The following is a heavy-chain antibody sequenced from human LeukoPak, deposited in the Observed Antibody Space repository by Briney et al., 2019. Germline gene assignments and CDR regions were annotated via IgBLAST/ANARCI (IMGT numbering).Heavy chain of an antibody. V-gene: IGHV3-30*18. CDR2: ISYDGSNK. CDR3: AKDIGSGSYYYYFDY. CDR1: GFTFSSYG. Sequence: GGSLRLSCAASGFTFSSYGMHWVRQAPGKGLEWVAVISYDGSNKYYADSVKGRFTISRDNSKNTLYLQMNSLRAEDTAVYYCAKDIGSGSYYYYFDYWGLGTLVTVSS. D-gene: IGHD3-10*01. J-gene: IGHJ4*02.